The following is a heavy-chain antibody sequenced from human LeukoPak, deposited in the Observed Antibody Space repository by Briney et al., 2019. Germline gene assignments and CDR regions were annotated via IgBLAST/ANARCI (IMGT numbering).Heavy chain of an antibody. Sequence: GGSLRLSCAASGFTFSNYAMSWVRQAPGKGLEWVSVISGNGRSTYYADSVKGRFTISRDDSTNTLYLQLTSLRAEDTAVYYCAKDLITMVRGSPMDVWGRGTTVTVS. D-gene: IGHD3-10*01. CDR2: ISGNGRST. CDR3: AKDLITMVRGSPMDV. J-gene: IGHJ6*02. V-gene: IGHV3-23*01. CDR1: GFTFSNYA.